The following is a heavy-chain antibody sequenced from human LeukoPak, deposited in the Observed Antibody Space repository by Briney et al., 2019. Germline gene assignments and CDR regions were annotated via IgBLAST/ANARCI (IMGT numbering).Heavy chain of an antibody. CDR3: ATGIAARYLYMDV. Sequence: ASVKVSCKASGGTFSSYAISWVRQAPGQGLEWMGWISAYNGNTNYAQKLQGRVTMTTDTSTSTAYMELRSLRSDDTAVYYCATGIAARYLYMDVWGKGTTVTVSS. J-gene: IGHJ6*03. V-gene: IGHV1-18*01. CDR1: GGTFSSYA. D-gene: IGHD6-6*01. CDR2: ISAYNGNT.